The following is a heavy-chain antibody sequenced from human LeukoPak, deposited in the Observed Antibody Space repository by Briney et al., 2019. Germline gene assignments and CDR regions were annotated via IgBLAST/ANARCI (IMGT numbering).Heavy chain of an antibody. D-gene: IGHD1-26*01. CDR2: IYPGDSDT. Sequence: GESLKISCKGSGYSFTSYWIGWVRQMPGKGLEWMGTIYPGDSDTRYSPSFQGQVTISADKSISTAYLQWSSLKASDTAMYYCASSSYRSGSLYYFDYWGQGTLVTVSS. CDR1: GYSFTSYW. J-gene: IGHJ4*02. CDR3: ASSSYRSGSLYYFDY. V-gene: IGHV5-51*01.